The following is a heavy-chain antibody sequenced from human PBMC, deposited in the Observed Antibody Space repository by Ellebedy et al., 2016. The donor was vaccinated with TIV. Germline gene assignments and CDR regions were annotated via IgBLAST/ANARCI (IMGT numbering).Heavy chain of an antibody. CDR2: FSQSGCT. J-gene: IGHJ5*02. V-gene: IGHV4-39*01. CDR1: GDSISSSVYY. CDR3: ARHSTVTTIGT. D-gene: IGHD4-17*01. Sequence: MPSETLSLTCTVSGDSISSSVYYWGWIRQPPGKGLEWIGSFSQSGCTYYNPSLTSRVTISVDTSKNQFSLKLSSVTAADTAIFYCARHSTVTTIGTWGQGALVTVSS.